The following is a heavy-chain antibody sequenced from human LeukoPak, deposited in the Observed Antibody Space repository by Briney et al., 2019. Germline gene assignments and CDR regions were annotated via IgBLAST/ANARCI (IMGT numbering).Heavy chain of an antibody. Sequence: GGSLRLSCAASGFTFSSYGMHWVRQAPGKGLEWVAVIWYDGSNKYYADSVKGRFTISRDNSKNTLYLQMNSLRAEDTAAYYCARAEGYYDSSGNDAFDIWGQGTMVTVSS. D-gene: IGHD3-22*01. V-gene: IGHV3-33*01. CDR3: ARAEGYYDSSGNDAFDI. CDR2: IWYDGSNK. CDR1: GFTFSSYG. J-gene: IGHJ3*02.